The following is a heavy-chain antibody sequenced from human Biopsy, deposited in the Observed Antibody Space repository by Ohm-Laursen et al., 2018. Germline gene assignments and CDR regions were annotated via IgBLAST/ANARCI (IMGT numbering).Heavy chain of an antibody. CDR2: IFYDGSNT. CDR3: AKDRYNYTPIGGFSMDV. J-gene: IGHJ6*02. V-gene: IGHV3-30*18. D-gene: IGHD5-18*01. CDR1: GFTFNNYG. Sequence: SLRLSCSASGFTFNNYGMHWIRQAPGKGLERVAFIFYDGSNTYYADSVKGRCTISRDNSRDTLYLQMISLRAEDTAVYYCAKDRYNYTPIGGFSMDVWGQGPRVPVSS.